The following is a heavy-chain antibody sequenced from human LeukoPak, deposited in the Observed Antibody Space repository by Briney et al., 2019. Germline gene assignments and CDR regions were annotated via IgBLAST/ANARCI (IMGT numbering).Heavy chain of an antibody. CDR1: GVSISSGGYY. J-gene: IGHJ3*02. D-gene: IGHD2-2*01. V-gene: IGHV4-31*03. Sequence: SETLSLTCTVSGVSISSGGYYWIWIRQHPGKGLVWIGYIYYSGSTYYNPSLKSRVTISVDTSKNQFSLKLSSVTAADTAVYYCAREIVVPAGYHDAFDIWGQGTMVTVSS. CDR3: AREIVVPAGYHDAFDI. CDR2: IYYSGST.